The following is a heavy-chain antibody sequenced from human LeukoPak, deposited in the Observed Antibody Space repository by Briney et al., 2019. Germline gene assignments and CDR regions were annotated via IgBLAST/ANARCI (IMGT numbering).Heavy chain of an antibody. J-gene: IGHJ4*02. CDR1: GGSISSYY. CDR3: AGRAQTTGWSFDY. D-gene: IGHD6-19*01. V-gene: IGHV4-4*07. Sequence: PSETLSLTCIVSGGSISSYYWSWIRQPAGKGLEWIGQIHTSGSTNYNPSLKSRVAMSVDTSKNQFPLELSSVTAADTAVYYCAGRAQTTGWSFDYWGQGALVTVSS. CDR2: IHTSGST.